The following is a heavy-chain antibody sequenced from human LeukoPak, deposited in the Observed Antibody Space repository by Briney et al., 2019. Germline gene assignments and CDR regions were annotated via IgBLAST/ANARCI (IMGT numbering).Heavy chain of an antibody. D-gene: IGHD4-17*01. CDR2: IDHSGST. J-gene: IGHJ2*01. CDR3: ARTYGDYGWYFDL. Sequence: SETLSLTCAVYGGSSSGYDWSWIRQPPGKGLEWIGEIDHSGSTNYNPSLKSRVTISVDTSKNQFSLKLSSVTAADTAVYYCARTYGDYGWYFDLWGRGTLVTVSS. V-gene: IGHV4-34*01. CDR1: GGSSSGYD.